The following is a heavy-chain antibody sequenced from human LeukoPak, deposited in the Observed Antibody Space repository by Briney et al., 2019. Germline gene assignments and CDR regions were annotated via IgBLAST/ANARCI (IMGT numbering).Heavy chain of an antibody. V-gene: IGHV3-30*02. CDR1: GFTFSSYG. D-gene: IGHD5-12*01. CDR3: AKDGSGGVFWAATIPFFDY. Sequence: PGGSLRLSCAASGFTFSSYGMHWVRQAPGKGLEWVAFIRYDGSNKYYADSVKGRFTISRDNSKNTLYLQMNSLRAEDTAVYYCAKDGSGGVFWAATIPFFDYWGQGTLVTVSS. J-gene: IGHJ4*02. CDR2: IRYDGSNK.